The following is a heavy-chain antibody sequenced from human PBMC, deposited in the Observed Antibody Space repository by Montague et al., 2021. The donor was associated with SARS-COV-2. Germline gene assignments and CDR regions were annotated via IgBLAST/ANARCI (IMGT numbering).Heavy chain of an antibody. D-gene: IGHD3-10*01. Sequence: VKPTQTLTLTCTFSGFSLSTSGVGVGWIRQPPGKALEWLALIYWDDDKRYSPSLKSRLTITKDTSKNPVVLTMTNMDPVDTATYYCAHRPPGVWFGELLVGGQGTLVTASS. CDR2: IYWDDDK. CDR3: AHRPPGVWFGELLV. CDR1: GFSLSTSGVG. J-gene: IGHJ4*02. V-gene: IGHV2-5*02.